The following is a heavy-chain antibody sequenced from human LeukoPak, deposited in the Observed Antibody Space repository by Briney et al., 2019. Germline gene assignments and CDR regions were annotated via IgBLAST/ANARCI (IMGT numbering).Heavy chain of an antibody. Sequence: GGSLRLSCAASGFTFSDYYMSWIRQAPGKGLEWVSYISSSGSTIYYADSVKGRFTISRDNAKNSLYLQMNSLRAEDTAVYYCAKAAGGSGSYYYYMDVWGKGTTVTVSS. J-gene: IGHJ6*03. CDR3: AKAAGGSGSYYYYMDV. CDR1: GFTFSDYY. D-gene: IGHD3-10*01. CDR2: ISSSGSTI. V-gene: IGHV3-11*01.